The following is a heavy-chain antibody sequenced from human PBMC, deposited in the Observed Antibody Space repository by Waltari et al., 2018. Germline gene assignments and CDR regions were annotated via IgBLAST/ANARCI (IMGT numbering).Heavy chain of an antibody. CDR3: ARHWKRNGYRFDP. D-gene: IGHD5-12*01. V-gene: IGHV4-39*01. Sequence: QLQLQESGPGLVKSSGTLSLTCSVSGGSISSSRYYWGWIRQSTGKGLEWIGSIYYSGSIYYNPTLQSRVTISGDTSKNQFSLNLSSVTAADTAVYYCARHWKRNGYRFDPWGQGTRVTVSS. CDR2: IYYSGSI. CDR1: GGSISSSRYY. J-gene: IGHJ5*02.